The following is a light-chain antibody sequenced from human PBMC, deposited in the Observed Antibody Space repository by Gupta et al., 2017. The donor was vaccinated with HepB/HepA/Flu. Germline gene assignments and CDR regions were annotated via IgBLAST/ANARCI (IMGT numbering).Light chain of an antibody. CDR2: AAS. Sequence: DIHMTQSASSLSASVGDRVTITCRASQSISNYLNWYLEKPGKAPKVLIYAASSLPSGVPSRFSGSGSGTDFTLTISSLKAEDFGTYFCQQSYSTPFTFGPGTKVEIK. CDR3: QQSYSTPFT. J-gene: IGKJ3*01. CDR1: QSISNY. V-gene: IGKV1-39*01.